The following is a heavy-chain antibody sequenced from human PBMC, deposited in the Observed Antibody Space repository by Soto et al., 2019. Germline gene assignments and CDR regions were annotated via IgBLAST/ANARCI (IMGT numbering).Heavy chain of an antibody. Sequence: QVQLVQSGAEVKKPGASVKVSCKASGYTFTSYGISWVRQAPGQGLEWMGWISAHNGNTKYGQKIQGRVTMTTDTPPSTSYMELRNLRSDDTAFYYCARNGPPMDYWGPGTLVTVSS. CDR2: ISAHNGNT. J-gene: IGHJ4*02. CDR3: ARNGPPMDY. V-gene: IGHV1-18*01. D-gene: IGHD2-2*01. CDR1: GYTFTSYG.